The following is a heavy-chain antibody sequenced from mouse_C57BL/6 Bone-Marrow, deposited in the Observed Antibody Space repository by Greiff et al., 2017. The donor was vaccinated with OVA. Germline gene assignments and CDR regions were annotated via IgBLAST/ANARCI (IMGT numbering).Heavy chain of an antibody. CDR2: ISNGGGST. V-gene: IGHV5-12*01. CDR3: ARRGTRYYSNYGFAY. J-gene: IGHJ3*01. Sequence: EVMLVESGGGLVQPGGSLKLSCAASGFTFSDYYMHWVRQTPEKRLEWVAYISNGGGSTYYPDTVKGRFTISRDNAKKTLYLQMSRLKSEDTAMYYSARRGTRYYSNYGFAYWGQGTLVTVSA. D-gene: IGHD2-5*01. CDR1: GFTFSDYY.